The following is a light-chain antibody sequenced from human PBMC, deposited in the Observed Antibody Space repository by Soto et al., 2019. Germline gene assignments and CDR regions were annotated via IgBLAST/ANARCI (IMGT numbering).Light chain of an antibody. Sequence: QSALTQPPSASGSPGQSVTIPCTGTSSDVGCYNFVSWYQQHPGKAPKLMIYDVNKRPSGVPDLFSGSKSGNTASLTVSGLQAEDEADYYFSVNAGSINLIFGGGTKLTVL. CDR3: SVNAGSINLI. V-gene: IGLV2-8*01. CDR2: DVN. CDR1: SSDVGCYNF. J-gene: IGLJ2*01.